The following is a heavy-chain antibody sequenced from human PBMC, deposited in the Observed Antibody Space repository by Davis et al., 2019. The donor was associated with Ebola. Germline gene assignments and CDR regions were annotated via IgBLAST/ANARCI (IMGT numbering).Heavy chain of an antibody. Sequence: SETLSLTCTVSGGSISSYYWSWIRQPPGKALEWIGYIYNSGRTNYNPSLKSRVTISLDTSKNQFSLKLSSVNAADTAVYFCARGKGWLPYYHYYYMDVWGKGTTVTVSS. V-gene: IGHV4-59*01. CDR2: IYNSGRT. CDR1: GGSISSYY. CDR3: ARGKGWLPYYHYYYMDV. J-gene: IGHJ6*03. D-gene: IGHD3-22*01.